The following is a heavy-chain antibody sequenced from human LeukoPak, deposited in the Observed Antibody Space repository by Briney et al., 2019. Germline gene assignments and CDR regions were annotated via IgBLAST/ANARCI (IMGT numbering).Heavy chain of an antibody. D-gene: IGHD1-14*01. V-gene: IGHV3-48*01. CDR1: GFTFSSYS. J-gene: IGHJ4*02. Sequence: GGSLRLSCAASGFTFSSYSMNWVRQAPGKGLEWVSYISSSSSTIYYADSVKGRFTISRDNAKNSLYLQMNSLRAEDTAVYYCARGTTTSHPQGSFGYWGQGTLVTVSS. CDR3: ARGTTTSHPQGSFGY. CDR2: ISSSSSTI.